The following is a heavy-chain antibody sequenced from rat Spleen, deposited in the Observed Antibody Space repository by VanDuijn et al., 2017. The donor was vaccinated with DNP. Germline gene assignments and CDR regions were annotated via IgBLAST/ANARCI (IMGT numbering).Heavy chain of an antibody. CDR2: ISPSGGTT. CDR3: ATDNNYFDY. CDR1: GFIFSNYW. D-gene: IGHD1-10*01. J-gene: IGHJ2*01. Sequence: EVQLVESGGGPVQPGRSLKLSCVASGFIFSNYWMTWIRQAPGKGLEWVAYISPSGGTTFCRDSVKGRFTISRDNAKSTLYLQMDSLRSEDTATYYCATDNNYFDYWGQGVMVTVSS. V-gene: IGHV5-31*01.